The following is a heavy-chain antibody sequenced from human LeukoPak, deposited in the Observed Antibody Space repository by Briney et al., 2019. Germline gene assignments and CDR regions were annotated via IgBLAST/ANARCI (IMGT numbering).Heavy chain of an antibody. Sequence: GGSLRLSCAASELTFSNAWMSWVRQAPEKGLEWVGHIKSKTDGGTTDYAAPVKGRFSISRDDSKNTLYLQMNSLRAEDTAVYYCARDQGGSGSYYNSYWFDPWGQGTLVTVSS. CDR1: ELTFSNAW. J-gene: IGHJ5*02. D-gene: IGHD3-10*01. CDR3: ARDQGGSGSYYNSYWFDP. CDR2: IKSKTDGGTT. V-gene: IGHV3-15*01.